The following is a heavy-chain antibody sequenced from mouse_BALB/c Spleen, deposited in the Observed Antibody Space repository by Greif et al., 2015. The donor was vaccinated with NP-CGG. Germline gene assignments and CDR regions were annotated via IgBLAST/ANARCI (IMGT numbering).Heavy chain of an antibody. J-gene: IGHJ2*01. CDR1: GFTFSSFG. CDR3: ATGLGHNFDY. Sequence: EVMLVESGGGLVQPGGSRKLSCAASGFTFSSFGMHWVRQAPEKGLEWVAYISSGSSTIYYADTVKGRFTISRDNPKNTLFLQMTSLRSEDTAMYYCATGLGHNFDYWGQGTTLTVSS. CDR2: ISSGSSTI. D-gene: IGHD4-1*01. V-gene: IGHV5-17*02.